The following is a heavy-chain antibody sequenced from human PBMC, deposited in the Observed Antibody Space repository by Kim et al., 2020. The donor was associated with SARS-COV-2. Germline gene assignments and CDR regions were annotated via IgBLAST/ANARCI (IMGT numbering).Heavy chain of an antibody. J-gene: IGHJ3*02. D-gene: IGHD2-21*01. CDR3: ARVGGDSAAVDI. Sequence: YTNPSLKSRVTISVDTSKSQFSRELSSVTAADAAVYYCARVGGDSAAVDIWGQGTMVTVSS. V-gene: IGHV4-39*01.